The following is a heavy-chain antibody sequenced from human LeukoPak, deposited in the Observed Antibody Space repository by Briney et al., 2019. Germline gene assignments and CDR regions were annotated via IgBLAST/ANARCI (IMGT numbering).Heavy chain of an antibody. Sequence: SETLSLTCAVYGGSFSGYHWSWIRQSPGKGLEWIGEVDHTGSTNYNPSLKSRVTISVDTSKNQFSLRLNSVAAADTAVYYCARRVTVNRGMFVVGRNHHHFYMDVWGKGTTVTVSS. J-gene: IGHJ6*03. CDR3: ARRVTVNRGMFVVGRNHHHFYMDV. D-gene: IGHD3-10*01. V-gene: IGHV4-34*01. CDR1: GGSFSGYH. CDR2: VDHTGST.